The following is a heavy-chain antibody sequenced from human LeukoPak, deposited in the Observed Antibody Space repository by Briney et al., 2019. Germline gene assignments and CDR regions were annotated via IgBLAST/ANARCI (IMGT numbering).Heavy chain of an antibody. CDR3: ARSETTYYYDSSVYFYYYYGMDV. D-gene: IGHD3-22*01. Sequence: GGSLRLSCAASGFTPSNYWMTWVRQAPGKGLEWVANIKQDGSEKYYVDSVKGRFTISRDNAKNSLYLQMNSLRAEDTAVYYCARSETTYYYDSSVYFYYYYGMDVWGQGTTVTVSS. J-gene: IGHJ6*02. V-gene: IGHV3-7*01. CDR1: GFTPSNYW. CDR2: IKQDGSEK.